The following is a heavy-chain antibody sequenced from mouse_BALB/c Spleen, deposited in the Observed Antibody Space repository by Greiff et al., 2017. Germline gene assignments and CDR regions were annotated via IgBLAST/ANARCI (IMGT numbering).Heavy chain of an antibody. D-gene: IGHD2-3*01. J-gene: IGHJ4*01. CDR3: ARSYDGDNRSAMDY. CDR2: ISSGSSTI. Sequence: DVHLVESGGGLVQPGGSRKLSCAASGFTFSSFGMHWVRQAPEKGLEWVAYISSGSSTIYYADTVKGRFTLSRDNTKNTLFLQLTSLRSEDTAMYYCARSYDGDNRSAMDYWGEGTSVTASS. V-gene: IGHV5-17*02. CDR1: GFTFSSFG.